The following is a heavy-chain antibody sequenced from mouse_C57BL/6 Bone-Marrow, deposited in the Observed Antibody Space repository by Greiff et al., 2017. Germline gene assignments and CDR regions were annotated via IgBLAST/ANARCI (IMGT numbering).Heavy chain of an antibody. CDR1: GFNIKDYY. D-gene: IGHD3-2*02. J-gene: IGHJ2*01. CDR2: IDPEDGET. CDR3: APRTAQATYYFDY. V-gene: IGHV14-2*01. Sequence: VQLQQSGAELVKPGASVKLSCTASGFNIKDYYMHWVKQRTEQGLEWIGRIDPEDGETIYAPKFQGKATITADTSSNTAYLQLSSLTSEDTAVYYCAPRTAQATYYFDYWGQGTTLTVSS.